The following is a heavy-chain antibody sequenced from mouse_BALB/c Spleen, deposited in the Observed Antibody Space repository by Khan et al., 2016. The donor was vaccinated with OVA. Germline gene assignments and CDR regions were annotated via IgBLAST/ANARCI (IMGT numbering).Heavy chain of an antibody. CDR1: GYSFTGYY. CDR3: ARGYDFFAY. J-gene: IGHJ3*01. Sequence: VQLQQPGPDLVKPGASVKMSCKASGYSFTGYYMNWVKQSHGKSLECIGRVNPNTGNTNYNQKFRGKAILIVDTSSSTAYMELRSLTSEDSAVYYCARGYDFFAYWGQGTLVTVSA. CDR2: VNPNTGNT. D-gene: IGHD2-14*01. V-gene: IGHV1-26*01.